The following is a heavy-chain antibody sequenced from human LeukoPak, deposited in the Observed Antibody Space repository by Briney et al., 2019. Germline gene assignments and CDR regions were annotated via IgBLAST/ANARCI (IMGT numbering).Heavy chain of an antibody. D-gene: IGHD3-22*01. CDR2: ISWNSGSI. CDR1: GFTFDDYA. Sequence: PGGSLRLSCAASGFTFDDYAMHWVRQAPGKGLEWVSGISWNSGSIGYADSVKGRFTISRDNAKNSLYLQMNSLRAEDTALYYCAKDPIKFYSSGYFYYYGMDVWGQGTTVTVSS. V-gene: IGHV3-9*01. J-gene: IGHJ6*02. CDR3: AKDPIKFYSSGYFYYYGMDV.